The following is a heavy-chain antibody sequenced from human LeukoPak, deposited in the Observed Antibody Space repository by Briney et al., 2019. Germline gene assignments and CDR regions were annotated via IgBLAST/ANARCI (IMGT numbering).Heavy chain of an antibody. D-gene: IGHD3-10*01. J-gene: IGHJ6*03. V-gene: IGHV3-74*01. CDR3: ARVARGDYYYYYMDV. CDR1: GFTFSSYW. Sequence: GGSLRLSCGASGFTFSSYWMHWVRHAPGKGLVWVSRINNDGSSTSYADSVQGRFTISRDNAKNTLYLQMNSLRAEDTALYYCARVARGDYYYYYMDVWGKGTTVTVSS. CDR2: INNDGSST.